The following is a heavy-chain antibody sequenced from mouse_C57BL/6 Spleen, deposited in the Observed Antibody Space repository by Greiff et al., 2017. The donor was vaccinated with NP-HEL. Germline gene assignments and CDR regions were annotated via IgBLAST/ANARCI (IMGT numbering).Heavy chain of an antibody. Sequence: VQLQQSGPELVKPGASVKISCKASGYTFTDYYMNWVKQSHGKSLEWIGDINPNNGGTSYNQKFKGKATLTVDKSSSTAYMELRSLTSEDSAVYYCARGGKGTLYYAMDYWGQGTSVTVSS. V-gene: IGHV1-26*01. D-gene: IGHD3-3*01. CDR2: INPNNGGT. J-gene: IGHJ4*01. CDR3: ARGGKGTLYYAMDY. CDR1: GYTFTDYY.